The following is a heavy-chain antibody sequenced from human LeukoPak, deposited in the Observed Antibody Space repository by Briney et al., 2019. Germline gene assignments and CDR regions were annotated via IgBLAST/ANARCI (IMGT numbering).Heavy chain of an antibody. J-gene: IGHJ6*03. CDR1: GYPFTSYD. V-gene: IGHV1-8*01. D-gene: IGHD3-9*01. CDR3: ARMYYEILTGCNYYYYYMDG. Sequence: ASVKVSCKASGYPFTSYDINWVRQATGQGLEWMGWMNPNIGNTGYAQKFQGRVTMTRNTSISTAYMEMSSLRSEDTAVYYSARMYYEILTGCNYYYYYMDGWGKGTTVTVYS. CDR2: MNPNIGNT.